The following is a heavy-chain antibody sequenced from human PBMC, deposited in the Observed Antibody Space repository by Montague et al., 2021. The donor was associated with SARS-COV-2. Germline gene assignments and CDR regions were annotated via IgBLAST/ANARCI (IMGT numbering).Heavy chain of an antibody. V-gene: IGHV4-61*01. Sequence: SETLSLTCTVSGASVRSGSSYWNWIRQPPGKGLEWIGYISYSGSTYYNPSLKSRVTISVDTSKNQLSLKVISATAADTAVYYCARIGYESGGYYYIYPDWGRGTLVTVSS. CDR3: ARIGYESGGYYYIYPD. D-gene: IGHD3-22*01. CDR2: ISYSGST. CDR1: GASVRSGSSY. J-gene: IGHJ1*01.